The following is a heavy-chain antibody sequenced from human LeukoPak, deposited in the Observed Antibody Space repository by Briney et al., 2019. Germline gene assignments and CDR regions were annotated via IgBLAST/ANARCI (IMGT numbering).Heavy chain of an antibody. CDR3: ARDWRPAAMPHWFDP. CDR1: GGTFSSYA. Sequence: ASVKVCCKASGGTFSSYAISWVRQAPGQGLEWMGGIIPSFGTANYAQKFQGRVTITTDESTSTAYMELSSLRSEDTAVYYCARDWRPAAMPHWFDPWGQGTLVAVSS. V-gene: IGHV1-69*05. J-gene: IGHJ5*02. CDR2: IIPSFGTA. D-gene: IGHD2-2*01.